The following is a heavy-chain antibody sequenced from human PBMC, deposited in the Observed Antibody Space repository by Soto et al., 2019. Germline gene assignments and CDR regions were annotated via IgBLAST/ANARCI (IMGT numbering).Heavy chain of an antibody. D-gene: IGHD3-10*01. CDR2: FDPEDGET. CDR3: AKGGYGSGSLGY. CDR1: GYTLTELS. V-gene: IGHV1-24*01. Sequence: ASVKVSCKVSGYTLTELSMHWVRQAPGKGLEWMGGFDPEDGETIYAQKFQGRVTMTEDTSTDTAYMELSSLRSEDTAVYYCAKGGYGSGSLGYWGQGTLVNVSS. J-gene: IGHJ4*02.